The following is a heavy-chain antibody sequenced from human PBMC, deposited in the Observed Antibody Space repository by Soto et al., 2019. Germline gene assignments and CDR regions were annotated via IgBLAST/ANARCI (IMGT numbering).Heavy chain of an antibody. Sequence: SVKVSCKASGGTFSSYAISWVRQAPGQGLEWMGGIIPIFGTANYAQKFQGRVTITADESTSTAYMELSSLRSEDTAVYYCARGSGYCISTSCYFDYWGQGTLVTGSS. CDR3: ARGSGYCISTSCYFDY. J-gene: IGHJ4*02. CDR1: GGTFSSYA. V-gene: IGHV1-69*13. CDR2: IIPIFGTA. D-gene: IGHD2-2*01.